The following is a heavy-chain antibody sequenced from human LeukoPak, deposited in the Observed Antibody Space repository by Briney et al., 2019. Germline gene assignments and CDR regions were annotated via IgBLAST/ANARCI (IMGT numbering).Heavy chain of an antibody. CDR3: ARKDGDY. Sequence: PSETLSLTCTVSGGSISSNSYYWGWIRQPPGKGLEWIGNIYYSGSTYYNPSLKSRLTISLDTSKNHFSLKLSSVTAADTAVYYCARKDGDYWGRGTLVTVSS. CDR2: IYYSGST. CDR1: GGSISSNSYY. J-gene: IGHJ4*02. V-gene: IGHV4-39*07.